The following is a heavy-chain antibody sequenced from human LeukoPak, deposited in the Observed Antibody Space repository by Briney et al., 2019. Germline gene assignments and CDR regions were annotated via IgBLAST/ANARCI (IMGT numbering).Heavy chain of an antibody. J-gene: IGHJ4*02. V-gene: IGHV4-34*01. CDR3: ARGGGPYCSGGSCYSPAAPNDY. CDR2: INHSGST. D-gene: IGHD2-15*01. CDR1: GGSFSGYY. Sequence: SETLSLTCAVYGGSFSGYYWSWIRQPPGKGLEWIGEINHSGSTNYNPSLKSRVTISVGTSKNQFSLKLSSVTAADTAVYYCARGGGPYCSGGSCYSPAAPNDYWGKGTLVTVSS.